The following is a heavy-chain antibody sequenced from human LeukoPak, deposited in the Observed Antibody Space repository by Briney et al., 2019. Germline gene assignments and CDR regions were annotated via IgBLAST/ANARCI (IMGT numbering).Heavy chain of an antibody. CDR2: IYTSGST. J-gene: IGHJ4*02. CDR1: GGSISSGSYY. V-gene: IGHV4-61*02. CDR3: ARDEFGDFQGFDY. Sequence: SQTLSLTCTVSGGSISSGSYYWSWIRQPAGEGLEWIGRIYTSGSTNYNPSLKSRVTISVDPSKNQFSLKLSSVTAADTAVYYCARDEFGDFQGFDYWGQGTRVTVSS. D-gene: IGHD4-17*01.